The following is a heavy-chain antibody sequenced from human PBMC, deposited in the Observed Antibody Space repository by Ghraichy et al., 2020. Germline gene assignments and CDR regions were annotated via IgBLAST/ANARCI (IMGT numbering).Heavy chain of an antibody. Sequence: ASVKVSCKVSGYTLTELSMHWVRQAPGKGLEWMGGFDPEDGETIYAQKFRGRVTMTEDTSTDTAYMELSSLRSEDTAVYYCATHYYDSSGYFFWGQGTLVTVSS. CDR2: FDPEDGET. CDR1: GYTLTELS. V-gene: IGHV1-24*01. D-gene: IGHD3-22*01. CDR3: ATHYYDSSGYFF. J-gene: IGHJ4*02.